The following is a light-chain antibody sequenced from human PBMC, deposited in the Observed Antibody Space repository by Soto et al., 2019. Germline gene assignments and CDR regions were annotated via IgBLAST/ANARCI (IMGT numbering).Light chain of an antibody. Sequence: QSVLTQPASVSGSPGQSIAISCTGTSSDVGRYDYVSWYQHHPGKAPKLIIHEASNRPSGVSDRFSGSKSGNTASLTISGLQADDEADYYCAAWDASLNGYVFGTGTKVTVL. CDR3: AAWDASLNGYV. CDR2: EAS. J-gene: IGLJ1*01. CDR1: SSDVGRYDY. V-gene: IGLV2-14*01.